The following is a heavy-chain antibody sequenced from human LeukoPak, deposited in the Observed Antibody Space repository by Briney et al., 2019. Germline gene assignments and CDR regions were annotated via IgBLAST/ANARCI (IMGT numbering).Heavy chain of an antibody. Sequence: PSETLSLTCTVSGGSISRSGYYWSWIRQHPGKGLEWIGYIYYSGSTYYNPSLESRVTISVDTSKNQFSLKLSSVTAADTAVYYCARDLRSSSSSGINYYSMDVWGQGTTVTVSS. J-gene: IGHJ6*02. CDR3: ARDLRSSSSSGINYYSMDV. CDR1: GGSISRSGYY. CDR2: IYYSGST. D-gene: IGHD6-6*01. V-gene: IGHV4-31*03.